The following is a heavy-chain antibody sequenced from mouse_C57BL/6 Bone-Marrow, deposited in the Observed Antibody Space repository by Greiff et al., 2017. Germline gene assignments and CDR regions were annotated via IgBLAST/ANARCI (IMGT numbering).Heavy chain of an antibody. CDR1: GFTFSDYY. D-gene: IGHD2-4*01. CDR2: INYDGSST. Sequence: EVKLVESEGGLVQPGSSMKLSCTASGFTFSDYYMAWVRQVPEKGLEWVANINYDGSSTCYLHSLKSRFIISRDNAKNILYLQMSSLKSEDTATYYCARVDYEGFAYWGQGTLVTVSA. J-gene: IGHJ3*01. V-gene: IGHV5-16*01. CDR3: ARVDYEGFAY.